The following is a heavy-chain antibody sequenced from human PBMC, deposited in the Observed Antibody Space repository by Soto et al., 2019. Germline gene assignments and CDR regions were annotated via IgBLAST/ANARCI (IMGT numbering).Heavy chain of an antibody. CDR3: XXXXXPCSGGSCYSGFYDY. Sequence: QVQLVQSGAEVKKPGASVKVSCKASGYTFTGYYMHWVRQAPGQGLEWMGWINPNSGGTNYAQKFQGWVTMTRDTSISTAYMXXXRLXXXXXXXXXXXXXXXPCSGGSCYSGFYDYWGQGTLVTVSS. J-gene: IGHJ4*02. V-gene: IGHV1-2*04. CDR1: GYTFTGYY. CDR2: INPNSGGT. D-gene: IGHD2-15*01.